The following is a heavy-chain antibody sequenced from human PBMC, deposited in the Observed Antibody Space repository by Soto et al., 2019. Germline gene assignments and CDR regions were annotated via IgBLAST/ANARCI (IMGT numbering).Heavy chain of an antibody. J-gene: IGHJ5*02. D-gene: IGHD6-13*01. Sequence: SQTLSLTCAISGDSVSSNSAACNWIRQSPSRGLEWLGRTYYRSKWYNDYAVSVKSRITINPDTSKNQFSLQLNSMTPEDTAVHYCARTAAGSGANWLDPWGQGSMVAFYS. CDR1: GDSVSSNSAA. V-gene: IGHV6-1*01. CDR2: TYYRSKWYN. CDR3: ARTAAGSGANWLDP.